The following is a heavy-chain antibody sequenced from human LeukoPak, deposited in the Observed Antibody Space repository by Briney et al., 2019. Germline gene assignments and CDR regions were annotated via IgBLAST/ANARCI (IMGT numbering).Heavy chain of an antibody. CDR3: AKDRATPFSSGWYSDFDY. J-gene: IGHJ4*02. D-gene: IGHD6-19*01. V-gene: IGHV3-30*18. CDR2: ISYDGSNK. Sequence: PGGSLRLSCAASGLTFSSYGMHWVRQAPGKGLEWVAVISYDGSNKYYADSVKGRFTISRDNSKNTLYLQMNSLRAEDTAVYYCAKDRATPFSSGWYSDFDYWGQGTLVTVSS. CDR1: GLTFSSYG.